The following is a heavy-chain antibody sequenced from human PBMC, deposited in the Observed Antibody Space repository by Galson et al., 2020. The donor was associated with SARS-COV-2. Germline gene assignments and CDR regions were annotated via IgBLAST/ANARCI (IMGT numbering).Heavy chain of an antibody. Sequence: GVSLKLSCKASGYTFTSYYMHWVRQAPGQGLEWMGIINPSGGSTSYAQKFQGRVTMTRDTSTSTVYMELSSLRSEDTAVYYCARVDYGMDVWGQGTTVTVSS. V-gene: IGHV1-46*01. CDR1: GYTFTSYY. CDR2: INPSGGST. CDR3: ARVDYGMDV. J-gene: IGHJ6*02.